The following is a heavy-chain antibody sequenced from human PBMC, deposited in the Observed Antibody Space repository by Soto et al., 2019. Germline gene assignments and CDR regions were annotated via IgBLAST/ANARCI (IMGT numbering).Heavy chain of an antibody. D-gene: IGHD5-12*01. Sequence: GAAVKVSCKDSGGTFSRYATSLVRQGHGQVLEWIGGIIPIFVTAHYAQKFQGRVTITADECTRTADRELSSLRAEDTALYYCAREQGGVRDGYYSIRSPASDIWGQGTMVTVSS. CDR1: GGTFSRYA. V-gene: IGHV1-69*13. CDR2: IIPIFVTA. J-gene: IGHJ3*02. CDR3: AREQGGVRDGYYSIRSPASDI.